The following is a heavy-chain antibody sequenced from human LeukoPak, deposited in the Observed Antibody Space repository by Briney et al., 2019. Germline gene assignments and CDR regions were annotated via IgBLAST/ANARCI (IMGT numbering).Heavy chain of an antibody. J-gene: IGHJ4*02. CDR3: ARESGYSFLWGY. D-gene: IGHD5-18*01. CDR2: IYYSGST. CDR1: GGSISSYY. Sequence: KTSETLSLTCTVSGGSISSYYWSWIRQPPGKGLEWIGYIYYSGSTNYNPSLKSRVTISVDTSKNQFSLKLSSVTAADTAVYYCARESGYSFLWGYWGQGTLVTVSS. V-gene: IGHV4-59*01.